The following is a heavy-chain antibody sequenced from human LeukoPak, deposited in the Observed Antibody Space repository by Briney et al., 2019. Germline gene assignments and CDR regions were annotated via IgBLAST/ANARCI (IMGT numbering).Heavy chain of an antibody. CDR1: GFTFSPYS. Sequence: GGSLRLSCAASGFTFSPYSMNWVRQAPGKGLEWVSAISGSGSSTYYADSVKGRFTISRDNSKNTLYLQMNSLRAEDTAVYYCAKGVSVYYYYYMDVWGKGTTVIVSS. CDR2: ISGSGSST. J-gene: IGHJ6*03. V-gene: IGHV3-23*01. CDR3: AKGVSVYYYYYMDV.